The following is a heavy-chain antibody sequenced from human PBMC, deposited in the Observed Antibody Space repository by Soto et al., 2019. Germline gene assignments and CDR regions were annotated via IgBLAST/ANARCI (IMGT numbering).Heavy chain of an antibody. CDR1: GGTFSSYA. CDR3: ARESRYCSGGSCYFLPGFDY. V-gene: IGHV1-69*12. D-gene: IGHD2-15*01. J-gene: IGHJ4*02. CDR2: IIPIFGTA. Sequence: QVQLVQSGAEVKKPGSSVKVSCKASGGTFSSYAISWVRQAPGQGLEWMGGIIPIFGTANYAQKFQGRVTITADESPSTANMALSSRRSEETAVYYCARESRYCSGGSCYFLPGFDYWGQGTLVTVSS.